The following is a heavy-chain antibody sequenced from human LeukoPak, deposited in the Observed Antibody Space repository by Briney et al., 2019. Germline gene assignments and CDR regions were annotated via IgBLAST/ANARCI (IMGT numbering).Heavy chain of an antibody. CDR2: ISYDGTNI. J-gene: IGHJ6*02. CDR1: GFTFSTFS. V-gene: IGHV3-30-3*01. Sequence: GRSLRLSCAASGFTFSTFSMHWVRQAPGKGLEWVAVISYDGTNIYYADSVKGRFTISRDNSKNTLYLQMNSLRAEDTAVYYCARDHITLVRGVIYYYYGVDVWGQGTTATVSS. CDR3: ARDHITLVRGVIYYYYGVDV. D-gene: IGHD3-10*01.